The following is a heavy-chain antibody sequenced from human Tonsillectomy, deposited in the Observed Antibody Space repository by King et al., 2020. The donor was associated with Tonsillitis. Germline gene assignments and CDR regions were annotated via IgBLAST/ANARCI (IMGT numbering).Heavy chain of an antibody. D-gene: IGHD6-13*01. CDR3: ARGRGSSSWSRMRYFDY. J-gene: IGHJ4*02. CDR1: GGSFSGYY. V-gene: IGHV4-34*01. Sequence: VQLQQWGAGLLKPSETLSLTCAVYGGSFSGYYWSWIRQPPGKGLEWIGEINHSGSTNYNPSLKSRVTISVDTSKYQFSLKLSSVTAADTAVYYCARGRGSSSWSRMRYFDYWGQGTLVTVSS. CDR2: INHSGST.